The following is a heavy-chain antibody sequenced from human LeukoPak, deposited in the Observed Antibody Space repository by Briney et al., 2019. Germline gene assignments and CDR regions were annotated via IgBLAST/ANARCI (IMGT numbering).Heavy chain of an antibody. CDR1: GFTFSSYG. V-gene: IGHV3-23*01. CDR3: ARGPSGYHNT. D-gene: IGHD5-12*01. CDR2: ISGSGGST. Sequence: GGSLRLSCAASGFTFSSYGMSWVRQAPGKGLEWVSAISGSGGSTYYADSVKGRFTISKDNSKSRLYLQMNSLRAEDTAVYYCARGPSGYHNTGGQGTLVTVSS. J-gene: IGHJ4*02.